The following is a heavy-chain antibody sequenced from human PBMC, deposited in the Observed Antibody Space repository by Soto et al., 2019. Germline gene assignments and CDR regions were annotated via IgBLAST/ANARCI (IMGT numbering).Heavy chain of an antibody. J-gene: IGHJ5*02. Sequence: PGESLKISCKGSGYSFTSYWIGWVRQMPGKGLEWMGRIDPSDSYTSYSPSFQGHVTISADKSISTAYLQWSSLKASDTAMYYCALPCSGTSCYSSNWFDPWGPGTLVTVSS. CDR3: ALPCSGTSCYSSNWFDP. CDR1: GYSFTSYW. D-gene: IGHD2-2*01. V-gene: IGHV5-10-1*01. CDR2: IDPSDSYT.